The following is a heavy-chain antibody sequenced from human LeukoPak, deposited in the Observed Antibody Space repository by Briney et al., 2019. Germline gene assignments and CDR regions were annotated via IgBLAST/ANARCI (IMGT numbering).Heavy chain of an antibody. D-gene: IGHD5-18*01. CDR1: GDSISGFY. Sequence: PSETLSLTCTVSGDSISGFYWTWIRQPPGKGLEWIGYIYYSGSTNYNPSLKSRVTISVDTSKTQFSLKLSSVTAADTAVYYCAKYSTGRGQSYSYGPEEDWGQGTLVTVSS. CDR3: AKYSTGRGQSYSYGPEED. V-gene: IGHV4-59*12. J-gene: IGHJ4*02. CDR2: IYYSGST.